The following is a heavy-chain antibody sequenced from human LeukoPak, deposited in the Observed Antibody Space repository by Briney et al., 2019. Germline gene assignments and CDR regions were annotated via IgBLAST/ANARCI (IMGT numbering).Heavy chain of an antibody. V-gene: IGHV6-1*01. CDR1: GDSVSSNSAA. J-gene: IGHJ6*03. CDR3: ARATVKITVAPDLNGYYYYYMDV. D-gene: IGHD6-19*01. CDR2: TYYRSKWYN. Sequence: SQTLSLTCAISGDSVSSNSAAWNWIRQFPSRGLEWLGRTYYRSKWYNDYAVSVKSRITINPDTSKNQFSLQLNSVTPEDTAVYYCARATVKITVAPDLNGYYYYYMDVWGKGTTVTVSS.